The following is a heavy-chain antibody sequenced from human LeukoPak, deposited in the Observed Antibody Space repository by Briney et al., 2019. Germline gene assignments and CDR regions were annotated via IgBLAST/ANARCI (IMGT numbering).Heavy chain of an antibody. CDR1: GFTFSNYG. Sequence: GRSLRLSCAASGFTFSNYGMSWVRQAPGKGLEWISGISGTGGSTYYADSVKGRFTISRDNSKNTLYLQMNSLRAEDTAIYYCARVWRGNYYDYWGQGTLVTVSS. J-gene: IGHJ4*02. CDR3: ARVWRGNYYDY. V-gene: IGHV3-23*01. D-gene: IGHD1-1*01. CDR2: ISGTGGST.